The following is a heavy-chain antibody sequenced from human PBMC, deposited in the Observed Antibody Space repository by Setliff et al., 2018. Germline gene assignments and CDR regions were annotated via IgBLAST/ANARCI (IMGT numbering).Heavy chain of an antibody. Sequence: PSETLSLTCTVSGDSINTPTYHWGWVRQPPGKGLEWIGLIYYTGITYYNPSLKSRVTISEDMSENQISLQLNPVTAADTAVYYCVRPFNGSPADRWGQGTLVTVSS. V-gene: IGHV4-39*01. CDR3: VRPFNGSPADR. J-gene: IGHJ5*02. CDR2: IYYTGIT. D-gene: IGHD2-2*01. CDR1: GDSINTPTYH.